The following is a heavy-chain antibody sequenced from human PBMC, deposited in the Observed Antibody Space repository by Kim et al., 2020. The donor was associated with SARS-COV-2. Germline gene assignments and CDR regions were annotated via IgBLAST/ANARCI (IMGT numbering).Heavy chain of an antibody. Sequence: GGSLRLSCAASGFTFSSYGMHWVRQAPGKGLEWVAVISYDGSNKYYADSVKGRFTISRDNSKNTLYLQMNSLRAEDTAVYYCAKERRPDYDFWSGLSDYWGQGTLVTVSS. J-gene: IGHJ4*02. D-gene: IGHD3-3*01. CDR2: ISYDGSNK. CDR1: GFTFSSYG. CDR3: AKERRPDYDFWSGLSDY. V-gene: IGHV3-30*18.